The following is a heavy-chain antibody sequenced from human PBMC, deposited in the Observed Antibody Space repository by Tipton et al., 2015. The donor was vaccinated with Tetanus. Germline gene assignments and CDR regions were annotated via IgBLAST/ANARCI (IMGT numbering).Heavy chain of an antibody. V-gene: IGHV4-61*01. Sequence: TLSLTCTVSGGSVSSGSYYWSWVRQPPGKGLEYIGYILYKGGTNYNPSLKSRVIISADASKNQFSLKLNSVTAADTAVYYCARLASYSNHLDAWGQGALVTVSS. J-gene: IGHJ4*02. D-gene: IGHD4-11*01. CDR2: ILYKGGT. CDR3: ARLASYSNHLDA. CDR1: GGSVSSGSYY.